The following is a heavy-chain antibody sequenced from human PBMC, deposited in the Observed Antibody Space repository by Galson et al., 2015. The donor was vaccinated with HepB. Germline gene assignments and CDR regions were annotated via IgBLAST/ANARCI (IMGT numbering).Heavy chain of an antibody. Sequence: SLRLSCTASGFTFSSYSMNWVRQAPGKGLEWVSSISSSSSYIYYADSVKGRFTISRDNAKNSLYLQMNSLRAEDTAVYYCARDPEYCYYDSSGCPPGPFQHWGQGTLVTVSS. D-gene: IGHD3-22*01. CDR1: GFTFSSYS. CDR2: ISSSSSYI. J-gene: IGHJ1*01. V-gene: IGHV3-21*01. CDR3: ARDPEYCYYDSSGCPPGPFQH.